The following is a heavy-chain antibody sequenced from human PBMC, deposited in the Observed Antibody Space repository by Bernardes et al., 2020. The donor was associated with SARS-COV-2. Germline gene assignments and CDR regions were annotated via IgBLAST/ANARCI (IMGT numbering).Heavy chain of an antibody. CDR1: GFTFGDYA. J-gene: IGHJ6*02. CDR2: ISWNSGSI. CDR3: AKDIARFGELSPNYYYYYGMDV. V-gene: IGHV3-9*01. Sequence: GGSLRLSCAASGFTFGDYAMHWVRQAPGKGLEWVSGISWNSGSIGYADSVKGRFTISRDNAKNSLYLQMNSLRAEDTALYYCAKDIARFGELSPNYYYYYGMDVWGQGTTVTVSS. D-gene: IGHD3-10*01.